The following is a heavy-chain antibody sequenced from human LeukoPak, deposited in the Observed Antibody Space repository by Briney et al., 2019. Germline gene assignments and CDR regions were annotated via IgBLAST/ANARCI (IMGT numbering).Heavy chain of an antibody. J-gene: IGHJ4*02. D-gene: IGHD3-22*01. CDR2: IYYSGST. CDR1: GGSISSSSYY. CDR3: ARQGIDSSGHLDY. Sequence: SETLSLTCTVSGGSISSSSYYWGWIRQPPGKGLEWIGSIYYSGSTYYNPSLKSRVTISVDTSKNQFSLKLSSVTAADTAVYYCARQGIDSSGHLDYWGQGTLVTVSS. V-gene: IGHV4-39*01.